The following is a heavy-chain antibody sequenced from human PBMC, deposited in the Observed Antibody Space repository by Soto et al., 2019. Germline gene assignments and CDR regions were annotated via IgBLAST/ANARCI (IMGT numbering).Heavy chain of an antibody. Sequence: SETLSLTCAVYGGSFSGYYWSWIRQPPGKGLEWIGEINHSGSTNYNLSLKSRVTISVDTSKNQFSLKLSSVTAADTAVYYCARYRKVLRYFDWLPPPYYYYGMDVWGQGTTVTVSS. CDR1: GGSFSGYY. V-gene: IGHV4-34*01. CDR3: ARYRKVLRYFDWLPPPYYYYGMDV. J-gene: IGHJ6*02. D-gene: IGHD3-9*01. CDR2: INHSGST.